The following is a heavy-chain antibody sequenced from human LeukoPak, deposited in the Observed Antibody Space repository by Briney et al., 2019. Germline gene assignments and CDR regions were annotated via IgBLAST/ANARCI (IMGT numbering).Heavy chain of an antibody. D-gene: IGHD4-17*01. Sequence: GGPLRLSCAASGFTFSSYSMNWVRQAPGKGLEWVSSISSSSSYIYYADSVKGRFTISRDNAKNSLYLQMNSLRAEDTAVYYCARDPYGDYGGDWGQGTLVTVSS. CDR2: ISSSSSYI. J-gene: IGHJ4*02. CDR1: GFTFSSYS. CDR3: ARDPYGDYGGD. V-gene: IGHV3-21*01.